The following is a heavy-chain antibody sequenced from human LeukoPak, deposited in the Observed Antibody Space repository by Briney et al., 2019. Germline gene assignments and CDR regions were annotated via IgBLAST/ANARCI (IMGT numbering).Heavy chain of an antibody. CDR2: INGDGSTS. CDR3: ARDEPTVTTGPPVGS. Sequence: PGGSLRLSCAASGFTFSSYAMSWVRQAPGKGLEWVSCINGDGSTSNYADSVKGRFTISRDNAKNTLYLQMHSLRAEDTAVYYCARDEPTVTTGPPVGSWGQGTLVTVSS. J-gene: IGHJ4*02. V-gene: IGHV3-74*01. D-gene: IGHD4-17*01. CDR1: GFTFSSYA.